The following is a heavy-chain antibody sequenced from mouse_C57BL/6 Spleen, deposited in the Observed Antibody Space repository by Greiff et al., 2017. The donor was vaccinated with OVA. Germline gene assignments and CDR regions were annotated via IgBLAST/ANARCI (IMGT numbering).Heavy chain of an antibody. J-gene: IGHJ2*01. D-gene: IGHD1-1*01. CDR1: GYTFTSYW. V-gene: IGHV1-7*01. CDR3: ASGFTTVVADY. CDR2: INPSSGYT. Sequence: QVQLKQSGAELAKPGASVKLSCKASGYTFTSYWMHWVKQRPGQGLEWIGYINPSSGYTKYNQKFKDKATLTADKSSSTAYMQLSSLTYEDSAVYYCASGFTTVVADYWGQGTTLTVSS.